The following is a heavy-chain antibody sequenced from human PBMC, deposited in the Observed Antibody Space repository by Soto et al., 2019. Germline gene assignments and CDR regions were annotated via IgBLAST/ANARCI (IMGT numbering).Heavy chain of an antibody. J-gene: IGHJ4*02. D-gene: IGHD6-19*01. CDR3: AREPAAVADY. CDR2: IKQDGSEK. V-gene: IGHV3-7*01. Sequence: AGSMRLSCAASGFTFSSSWMSWVRQAPGKGLEWVANIKQDGSEKYYVDSVKGRFTISRDNAKNSLYLQMNSLRAEDTAVYYCAREPAAVADYWGQGTLVTVSS. CDR1: GFTFSSSW.